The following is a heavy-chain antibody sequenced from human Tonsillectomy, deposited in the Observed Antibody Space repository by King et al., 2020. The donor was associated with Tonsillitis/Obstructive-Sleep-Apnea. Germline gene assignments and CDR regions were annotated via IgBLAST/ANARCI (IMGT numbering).Heavy chain of an antibody. J-gene: IGHJ4*02. V-gene: IGHV4-59*01. CDR2: IYHSGST. CDR1: GGSFSTYY. Sequence: VQLQESGPGLVKPSETLSLTCTVSGGSFSTYYWSWIRQPPGKGLHWIGNIYHSGSTYYNPSLQSRVTISLDTSKNQFSLELTFVTAADTAVYYCARAYNWNDELDYWGQGTLVTVSS. D-gene: IGHD1-20*01. CDR3: ARAYNWNDELDY.